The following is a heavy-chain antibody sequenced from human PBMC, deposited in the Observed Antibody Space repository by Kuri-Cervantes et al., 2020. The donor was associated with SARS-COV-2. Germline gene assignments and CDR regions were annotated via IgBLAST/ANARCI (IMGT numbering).Heavy chain of an antibody. CDR1: GYTFTSYD. CDR2: FDPEDGET. D-gene: IGHD4-23*01. Sequence: ASVKVSCKASGYTFTSYDINWVRQAPGKGLEWMGGFDPEDGETIYAQKFQGRVTMTEDTSTDTAYMELSSLRSEDTAVYFCARDVGYGGTSELDITYFDYWGQGTLVTVSS. J-gene: IGHJ4*02. V-gene: IGHV1-24*01. CDR3: ARDVGYGGTSELDITYFDY.